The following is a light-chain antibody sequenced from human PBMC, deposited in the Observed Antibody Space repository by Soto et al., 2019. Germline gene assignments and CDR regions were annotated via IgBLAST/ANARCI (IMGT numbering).Light chain of an antibody. CDR2: DAS. CDR3: QQYNTYSPA. V-gene: IGKV1-5*01. J-gene: IGKJ5*01. Sequence: DIQMTQSPSTLSASVGDRVTITCRASQSISNWLAWYQQKPGKAPKVLIYDASSLESGVPSRFSGSGSGTEFTLTINSLQPDDFATYYCQQYNTYSPAFGQGTRLEIK. CDR1: QSISNW.